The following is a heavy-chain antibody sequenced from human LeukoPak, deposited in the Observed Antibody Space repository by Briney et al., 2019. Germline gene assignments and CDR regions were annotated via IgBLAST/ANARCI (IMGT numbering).Heavy chain of an antibody. V-gene: IGHV4-39*01. Sequence: SETLSLTCTVSGDSINSSSYYCGWIRQPPGKGLVWIGSIYYSGSTYYNPSLKSRVTISVDTSKNQFSLKMRSVTAADTTVYYCARRAVAGTAAFDIWGQGTMVTVSS. CDR1: GDSINSSSYY. CDR2: IYYSGST. D-gene: IGHD6-19*01. CDR3: ARRAVAGTAAFDI. J-gene: IGHJ3*02.